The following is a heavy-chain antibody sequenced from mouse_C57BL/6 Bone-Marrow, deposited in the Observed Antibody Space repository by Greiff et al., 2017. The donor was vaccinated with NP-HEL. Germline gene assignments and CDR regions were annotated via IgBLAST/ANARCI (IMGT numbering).Heavy chain of an antibody. CDR1: GYTFTSYW. Sequence: QVQLQQPGAELVKPGASVQLSCKASGYTFTSYWMHWVTPRPGRGLEWIGRIAPNSGGTKYNEKFKSKATLTVDKPSSTAYMQLSSLTSEDSAVYYCARRHYYGRGLDYWGQGTTLTVSS. V-gene: IGHV1-72*01. CDR3: ARRHYYGRGLDY. D-gene: IGHD1-1*01. J-gene: IGHJ2*01. CDR2: IAPNSGGT.